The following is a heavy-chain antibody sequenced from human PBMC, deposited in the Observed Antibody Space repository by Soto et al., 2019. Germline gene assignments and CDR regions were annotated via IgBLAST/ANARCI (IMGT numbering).Heavy chain of an antibody. CDR2: IDPSDSYT. V-gene: IGHV5-10-1*01. CDR1: GYSFTSYW. CDR3: ARPRGSSAAGGSFDP. D-gene: IGHD6-13*01. J-gene: IGHJ5*02. Sequence: PGESLKISCKGSGYSFTSYWISWVRQMPGKGLEWMGRIDPSDSYTNYSPSFQGHVTISADKSISTAYLQWSSLKASDTAMYYCARPRGSSAAGGSFDPWGQGTLVTVSS.